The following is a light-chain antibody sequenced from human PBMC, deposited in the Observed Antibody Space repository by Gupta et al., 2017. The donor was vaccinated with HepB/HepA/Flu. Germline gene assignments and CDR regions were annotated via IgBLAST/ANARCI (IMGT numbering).Light chain of an antibody. CDR1: SSDVGGYNY. Sequence: QSALTPPRSVSGSPGQSVTISCTGTSSDVGGYNYVSWYQQHPGKAPKLMIYDVSKRPAGVPDRFSGSKAGNTASLTISGLQAEDEADYYCCSYAGSHTWVFGGGINLTVL. CDR3: CSYAGSHTWV. CDR2: DVS. V-gene: IGLV2-11*01. J-gene: IGLJ3*02.